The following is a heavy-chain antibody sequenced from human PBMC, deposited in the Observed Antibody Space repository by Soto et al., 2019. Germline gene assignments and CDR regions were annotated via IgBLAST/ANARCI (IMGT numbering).Heavy chain of an antibody. J-gene: IGHJ6*02. CDR3: AGHSSGVPGYYYGMDV. CDR1: GGTFSSYA. CDR2: IIPICDTA. D-gene: IGHD3-22*01. V-gene: IGHV1-69*12. Sequence: QVQLVQSGAEVKKPGSSVKVSCKASGGTFSSYAISWVRQAPGQGLEWMGGIIPICDTADYAQKFQGRVTITAAESTNTAYMELSSLRSEDTAVYYCAGHSSGVPGYYYGMDVWGQGTTVTVSS.